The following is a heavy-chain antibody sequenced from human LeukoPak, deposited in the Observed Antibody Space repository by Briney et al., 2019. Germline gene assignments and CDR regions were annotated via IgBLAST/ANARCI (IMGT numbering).Heavy chain of an antibody. Sequence: GGSLRLSCAASGFTFSSYWMSWVRQAPGKGLEWVSSISSSSSYIYYADSVKGRFTISRDNAKNSLYLQMNSLRAEDTAVYYCAREWGHVVVPASSPFDYWGQGTLVTVSS. CDR3: AREWGHVVVPASSPFDY. V-gene: IGHV3-21*01. CDR2: ISSSSSYI. D-gene: IGHD2-2*01. CDR1: GFTFSSYW. J-gene: IGHJ4*02.